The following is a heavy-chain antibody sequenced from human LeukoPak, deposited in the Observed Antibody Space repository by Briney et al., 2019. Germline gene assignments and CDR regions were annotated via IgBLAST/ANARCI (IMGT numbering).Heavy chain of an antibody. CDR2: INHSGST. D-gene: IGHD3-10*01. V-gene: IGHV4-34*01. CDR3: ARGYYGSGSSYYYYYYGMDV. CDR1: GGSFSGYY. J-gene: IGHJ6*02. Sequence: SETLSLTCAVYGGSFSGYYWSWIRQPPGKGLEWIGEINHSGSTNYNPSLKSRVTISVDTSKNQFSLKLSSVTAADTVVYYCARGYYGSGSSYYYYYYGMDVWGQGTTVTVSS.